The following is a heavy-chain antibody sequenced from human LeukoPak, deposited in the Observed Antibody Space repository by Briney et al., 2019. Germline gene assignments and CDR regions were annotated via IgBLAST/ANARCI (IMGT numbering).Heavy chain of an antibody. CDR3: ARDYYDSSGYYRVGFDY. D-gene: IGHD3-22*01. V-gene: IGHV1-18*01. CDR2: ISAYNGNT. J-gene: IGHJ4*02. CDR1: GYTFTSYG. Sequence: ASVKVSCKASGYTFTSYGISWVRQAPGQGLEWMRWISAYNGNTNYAQKLQGRVTMTTDTSTSTAYMELRSLRSDDTAVYYCARDYYDSSGYYRVGFDYWGQGTLVTVSS.